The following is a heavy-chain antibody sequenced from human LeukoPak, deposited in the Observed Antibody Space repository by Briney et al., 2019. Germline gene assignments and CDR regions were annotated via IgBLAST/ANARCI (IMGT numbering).Heavy chain of an antibody. CDR3: ARNVYYYASSGYYHPVYYYGMDV. V-gene: IGHV4-59*08. CDR1: GGSISSYY. D-gene: IGHD3-22*01. Sequence: SETLSLTCTVSGGSISSYYWSWIRQPPGKGLEWIGYIYYSGSTNYNPSLKSRVTISVDTSKYQFSLKLSSVTVADTAVYYCARNVYYYASSGYYHPVYYYGMDVWGQGTTVTVSS. J-gene: IGHJ6*02. CDR2: IYYSGST.